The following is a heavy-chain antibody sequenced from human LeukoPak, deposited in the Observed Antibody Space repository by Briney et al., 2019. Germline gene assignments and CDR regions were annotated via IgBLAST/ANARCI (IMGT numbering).Heavy chain of an antibody. V-gene: IGHV3-23*01. CDR1: GFTFSSNA. J-gene: IGHJ4*02. CDR2: ISGSGGST. Sequence: GGSLRLSCAASGFTFSSNAMSWVRQAPGKGLEWVSGISGSGGSTYYGDSVKGRFTISRDNSKNTLYLRMNSLRAEDTAVYYCAKDRGIAARPVFDYWGQGTLVTVSS. CDR3: AKDRGIAARPVFDY. D-gene: IGHD6-6*01.